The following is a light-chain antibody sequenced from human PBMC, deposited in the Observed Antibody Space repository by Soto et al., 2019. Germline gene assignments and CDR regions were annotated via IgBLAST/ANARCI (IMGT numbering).Light chain of an antibody. CDR1: SSDIGAHNY. CDR3: HSYTNSATRV. V-gene: IGLV2-14*03. J-gene: IGLJ2*01. CDR2: EVS. Sequence: QSALTQPASVSGSPGQSITISCTGTSSDIGAHNYVSWYQQHPGKVPKVIIYEVSTRPSGMSYRFSGSKSGNTASLTISGLQDEDEADYYCHSYTNSATRVFGGGTKLTVL.